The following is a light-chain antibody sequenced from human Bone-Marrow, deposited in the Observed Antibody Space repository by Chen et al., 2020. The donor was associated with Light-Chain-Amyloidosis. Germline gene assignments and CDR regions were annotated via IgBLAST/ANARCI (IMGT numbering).Light chain of an antibody. V-gene: IGKV1-5*01. CDR2: DAS. Sequence: IQITQSPSTLSTSVGSRVTITCRASQYIVKWLAWYQQKPGKAPKLVRYDASTLQRGVPSRFSGSGSRAEFNRTINSLQPDDFATYYCQKYHSYPFTLGQGTKLEIK. CDR3: QKYHSYPFT. J-gene: IGKJ2*01. CDR1: QYIVKW.